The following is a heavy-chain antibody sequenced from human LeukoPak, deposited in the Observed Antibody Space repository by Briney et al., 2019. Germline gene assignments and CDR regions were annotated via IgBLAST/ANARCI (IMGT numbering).Heavy chain of an antibody. CDR1: GGSISSTSYY. J-gene: IGHJ4*02. CDR2: IHTTGST. V-gene: IGHV4-61*02. CDR3: ATRIGGGTSYYFDY. Sequence: SETLSLTCTVSGGSISSTSYYWSWIRQPAGKGLEWIGRIHTTGSTNYNPSLNSRVTMSLDTSKNQFSLKLTSVTAADTAVYFCATRIGGGTSYYFDYWGQGSLVTVSS. D-gene: IGHD6-6*01.